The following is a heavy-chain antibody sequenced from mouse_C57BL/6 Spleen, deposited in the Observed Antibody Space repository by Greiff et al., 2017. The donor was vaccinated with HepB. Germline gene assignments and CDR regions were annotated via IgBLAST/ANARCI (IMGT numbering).Heavy chain of an antibody. CDR2: IYPGSGST. J-gene: IGHJ3*01. CDR1: GYTFTSYW. CDR3: ARWVKGDYDGVPFAY. D-gene: IGHD2-4*01. V-gene: IGHV1-55*01. Sequence: QVQLQQPGAELVKPGASVKMSCKASGYTFTSYWITWVKQRPGQGLEWIGDIYPGSGSTNYNEKFKSKATLTVDTSSSTAYMQLSSLTSEDSAVYYCARWVKGDYDGVPFAYWGQGTLVTVSA.